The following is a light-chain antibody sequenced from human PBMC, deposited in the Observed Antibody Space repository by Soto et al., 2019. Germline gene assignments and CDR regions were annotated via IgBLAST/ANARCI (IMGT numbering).Light chain of an antibody. CDR3: LLFYSAGLPVV. CDR2: DTS. V-gene: IGLV7-46*01. CDR1: SGNVTSGHW. J-gene: IGLJ2*01. Sequence: QAVVTQEPSLTVSPGGTVTLTCNSSSGNVTSGHWLHWFQHNPGQAPKTLIYDTSKRHSGTPARFSGSLLGGQAALTLSGARPEVEVYFYCLLFYSAGLPVVFGGGTKLTVL.